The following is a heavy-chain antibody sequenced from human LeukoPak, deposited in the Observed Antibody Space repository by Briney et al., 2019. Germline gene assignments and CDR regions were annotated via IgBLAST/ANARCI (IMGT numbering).Heavy chain of an antibody. J-gene: IGHJ3*02. CDR2: ISYDGSNK. CDR1: GFTFNSFG. D-gene: IGHD5-18*01. CDR3: ARDQIQLWLGAFDI. V-gene: IGHV3-30*03. Sequence: GGSLRLSCAASGFTFNSFGMYWVRQAPGKGLEWVAVISYDGSNKYYGDSVKGRFTISRDNSKNTLYLQMNSLRAEDTAVYYCARDQIQLWLGAFDIWGQGTMVTVSS.